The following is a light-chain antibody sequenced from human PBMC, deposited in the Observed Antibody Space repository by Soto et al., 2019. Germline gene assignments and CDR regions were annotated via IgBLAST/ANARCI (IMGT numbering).Light chain of an antibody. Sequence: QSALTQPPSASGSPGQSVNISSTGTSSDIGGYNFVSWYQQYPGKVPKLMVYEVNKRPSGVPDRFSGSKSGNTASLTVSGLQAEDEADYYCTSYAGGNNVFGTGTKLTVL. CDR3: TSYAGGNNV. J-gene: IGLJ1*01. V-gene: IGLV2-8*01. CDR1: SSDIGGYNF. CDR2: EVN.